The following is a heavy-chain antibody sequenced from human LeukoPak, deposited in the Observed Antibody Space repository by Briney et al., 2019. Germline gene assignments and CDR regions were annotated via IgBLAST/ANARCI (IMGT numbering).Heavy chain of an antibody. J-gene: IGHJ6*02. V-gene: IGHV4-59*08. CDR2: IYCSGST. Sequence: NPSETLSLTCTVSGGSISSYYWSWIRKPPGKGLEWIGCIYCSGSTNYNPSLKSRVTISVDTSKNQFSLRLTSVTAADTAVYYCARLDGSGRYYDDNYYGLDVWGQGTPVTVSS. CDR1: GGSISSYY. D-gene: IGHD3-10*01. CDR3: ARLDGSGRYYDDNYYGLDV.